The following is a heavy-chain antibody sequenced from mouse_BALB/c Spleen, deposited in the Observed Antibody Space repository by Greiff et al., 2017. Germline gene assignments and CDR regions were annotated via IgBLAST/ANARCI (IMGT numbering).Heavy chain of an antibody. Sequence: VQLQQSGAELARPGASVKLSCKASGYTFTSYWMQWVKQRPGQGLEWIGAIYPGDGDTRYTQKFKGKATLTADKSSSTAYMQLSSLASEDSAVYYCAREGYYGNSAWFAYWGQGTLVTVSA. V-gene: IGHV1-87*01. D-gene: IGHD2-1*01. CDR2: IYPGDGDT. CDR3: AREGYYGNSAWFAY. CDR1: GYTFTSYW. J-gene: IGHJ3*01.